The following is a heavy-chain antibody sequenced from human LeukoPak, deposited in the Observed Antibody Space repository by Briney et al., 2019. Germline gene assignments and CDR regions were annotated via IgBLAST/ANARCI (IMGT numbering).Heavy chain of an antibody. Sequence: GASVKVSCKSSGYTFTSYGITWVRQAPGQGLEWMGWINGYNGNTNYAQKLQGGVTMTTDTSTSTAYMELRSLKSDDTAVYYCARHHRKNVVVVPDAIYYYYMDVWGEGTTVTVSS. CDR3: ARHHRKNVVVVPDAIYYYYMDV. CDR1: GYTFTSYG. CDR2: INGYNGNT. D-gene: IGHD2-2*02. J-gene: IGHJ6*03. V-gene: IGHV1-18*01.